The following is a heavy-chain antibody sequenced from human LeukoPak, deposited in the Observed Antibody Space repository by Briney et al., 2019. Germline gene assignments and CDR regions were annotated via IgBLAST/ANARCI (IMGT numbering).Heavy chain of an antibody. D-gene: IGHD6-19*01. CDR2: ISSSSDYI. CDR1: GFTFSDYS. V-gene: IGHV3-21*01. CDR3: ARSRSGSNYKGMDL. J-gene: IGHJ6*01. Sequence: GGSLRLSCPASGFTFSDYSMSWVRQAPGKGLEWVSSISSSSDYIYYADSVKGRFTISRHNARNSLYLQMNSLRAEDTAVYYCARSRSGSNYKGMDLGAQGTTVTVPS.